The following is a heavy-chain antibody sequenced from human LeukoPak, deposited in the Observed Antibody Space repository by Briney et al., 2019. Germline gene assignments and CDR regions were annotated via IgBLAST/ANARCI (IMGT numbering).Heavy chain of an antibody. J-gene: IGHJ4*02. V-gene: IGHV1-18*01. D-gene: IGHD4-17*01. CDR1: GYTFTSYG. CDR3: ARGRIARATVTTFVDY. Sequence: ASVKVSCKASGYTFTSYGISWVRQAPGQGLEWMGWISAYNGNTNYAQKLQGRVTMTTDTSTSTAYMELRSLRSDDTAVYYCARGRIARATVTTFVDYWGQGTLVTVSP. CDR2: ISAYNGNT.